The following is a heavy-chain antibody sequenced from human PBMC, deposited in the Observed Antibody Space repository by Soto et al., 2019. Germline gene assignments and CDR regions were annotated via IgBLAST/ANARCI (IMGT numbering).Heavy chain of an antibody. V-gene: IGHV3-33*01. CDR1: GFTFSSYG. CDR2: IWYDGSHK. D-gene: IGHD5-12*01. Sequence: QVQLVESGGGVVQPGGSLRLSCEASGFTFSSYGMHWVRQAPGKGLEWVAVIWYDGSHKYYVDSVKGRFTISRDDSKNTLYLQMNSLRAEDTAVYYCARDHSGYYFDYWGQGTLVTVSS. CDR3: ARDHSGYYFDY. J-gene: IGHJ4*02.